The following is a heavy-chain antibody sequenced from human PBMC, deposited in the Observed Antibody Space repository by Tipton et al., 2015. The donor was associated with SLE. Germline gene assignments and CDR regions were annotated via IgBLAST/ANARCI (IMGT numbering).Heavy chain of an antibody. Sequence: TLSLTCTVSGGSISSGSYYWSWIRQPAGKGLEWIGRIETSGSTNYNPSLKSRVTISVDTSKNQFSLKLRSVTAADTAVYCCAGGDYYDSRCTTGPFDYWDPGTLVTVSS. J-gene: IGHJ4*02. V-gene: IGHV4-61*02. D-gene: IGHD3-22*01. CDR1: GGSISSGSYY. CDR2: IETSGST. CDR3: AGGDYYDSRCTTGPFDY.